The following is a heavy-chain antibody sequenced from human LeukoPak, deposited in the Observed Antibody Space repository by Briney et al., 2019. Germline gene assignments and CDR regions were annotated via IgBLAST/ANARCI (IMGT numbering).Heavy chain of an antibody. CDR3: ARGHGYNYRYYFDY. CDR1: GGTFNTSA. V-gene: IGHV1-69*17. Sequence: ASVKVSCKASGGTFNTSAISWVRQAPGQGLEWMGGIIPIFAIPDYAQKFQGRVTITADKSTSTAYMELSSLRSEDTAVYYCARGHGYNYRYYFDYWGQGTLVTVSS. D-gene: IGHD5-24*01. CDR2: IIPIFAIP. J-gene: IGHJ4*02.